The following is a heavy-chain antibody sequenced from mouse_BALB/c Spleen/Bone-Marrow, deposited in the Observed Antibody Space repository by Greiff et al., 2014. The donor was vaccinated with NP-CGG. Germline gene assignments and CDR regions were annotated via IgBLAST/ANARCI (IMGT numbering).Heavy chain of an antibody. Sequence: QVHVKQSGAELVKPGASVKLSWKTSGYTFTSYWIQWVKQRPGQGLGWIGEIFPGTGTTYYNEKFKGKATLSIDTSSSTAYVQLSSLTSEDSAVYFCASRDSSGYVPDYWGQGTALTVSS. CDR1: GYTFTSYW. J-gene: IGHJ2*01. CDR3: ASRDSSGYVPDY. CDR2: IFPGTGTT. D-gene: IGHD3-2*01. V-gene: IGHV1S132*01.